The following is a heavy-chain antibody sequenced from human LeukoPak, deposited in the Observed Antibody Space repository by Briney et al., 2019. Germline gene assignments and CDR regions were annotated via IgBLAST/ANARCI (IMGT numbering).Heavy chain of an antibody. CDR1: GFTFSSYG. CDR3: AKDHSLWFGEQYFDY. CDR2: ISYDGSNK. V-gene: IGHV3-30*18. Sequence: GGSLRLSCAASGFTFSSYGMHWVRQAPGKGLEWVAVISYDGSNKYYADSVKGRFTISRDNSKNTLYLQMNSLRAEDTAVYYCAKDHSLWFGEQYFDYWGQGTQVTVSS. D-gene: IGHD3-10*01. J-gene: IGHJ4*02.